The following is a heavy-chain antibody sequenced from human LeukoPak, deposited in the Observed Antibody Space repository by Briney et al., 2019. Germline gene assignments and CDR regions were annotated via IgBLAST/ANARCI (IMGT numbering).Heavy chain of an antibody. CDR3: ARDLGDGYNYADY. CDR2: INSDGSST. D-gene: IGHD5-24*01. Sequence: GGSLRLSCTVSGFTVSSNSMSWVRQAPGKGLVWVSRINSDGSSTSYADSVKGRFTISRDNAKNTLYLQMNSLRAEDTAVYYCARDLGDGYNYADYWGQGTLVTVSS. CDR1: GFTVSSNS. V-gene: IGHV3-74*01. J-gene: IGHJ4*02.